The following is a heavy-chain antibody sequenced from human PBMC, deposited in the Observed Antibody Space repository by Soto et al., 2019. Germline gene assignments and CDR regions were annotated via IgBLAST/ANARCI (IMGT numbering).Heavy chain of an antibody. CDR1: GGSISSSSYY. J-gene: IGHJ1*01. CDR2: IYYSAST. Sequence: QLQLQESGPGLVKPSETLSLTCTVSGGSISSSSYYWGWIRQPPGKGLEWIGSIYYSASTYYNPSLKSRVXLXVXXSKNQFSLKLSSVTAADTAVYYCARHTPAISISEHWGQGALVTVSS. V-gene: IGHV4-39*01. D-gene: IGHD2-15*01. CDR3: ARHTPAISISEH.